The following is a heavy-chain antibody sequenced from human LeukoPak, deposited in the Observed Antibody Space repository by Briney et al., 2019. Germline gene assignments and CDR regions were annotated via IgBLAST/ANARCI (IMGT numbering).Heavy chain of an antibody. J-gene: IGHJ5*01. CDR2: IWHDGSNK. D-gene: IGHD3/OR15-3a*01. CDR3: AKSGSGGMVGNMISSQDNWFDP. Sequence: GGSLRLSCAASGFTFSSFGMHWVRQAPGKGLEWVAGIWHDGSNKYYADSVKGRFTISRDNSKNTLYLKMNRLRVDDAAVYHWAKSGSGGMVGNMISSQDNWFDPWGQGTMVSVSS. V-gene: IGHV3-30*02. CDR1: GFTFSSFG.